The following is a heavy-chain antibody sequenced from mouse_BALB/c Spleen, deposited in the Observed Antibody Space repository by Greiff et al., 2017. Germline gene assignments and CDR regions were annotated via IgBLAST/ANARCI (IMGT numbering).Heavy chain of an antibody. CDR2: IYPGSGNT. J-gene: IGHJ2*01. Sequence: VKLMESGAELARPGASVKLSCKASGYTFTDYYINWVKQRTGQGLEWIGEIYPGSGNTYYNEKFKGKATLTADKSSSTAYMQLSSLTSEDSAVYFCARGRVTSAFDYWGQGTTLTVSS. D-gene: IGHD2-2*01. V-gene: IGHV1-77*01. CDR1: GYTFTDYY. CDR3: ARGRVTSAFDY.